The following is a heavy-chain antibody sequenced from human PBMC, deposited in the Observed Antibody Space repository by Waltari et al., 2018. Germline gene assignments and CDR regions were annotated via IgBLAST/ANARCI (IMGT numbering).Heavy chain of an antibody. Sequence: QVQLRESGPGLVKPSQTLSLTCSVSGGSISSGYYYWSWIRQPDGKGLEWIGRICTSGSTNYKASLKSRATISVDTSKNQFSLKRSSVTAADTAVYYCARGGWSRNWFDPWGQGILVTVSS. D-gene: IGHD1-26*01. CDR2: ICTSGST. CDR1: GGSISSGYYY. V-gene: IGHV4-61*02. J-gene: IGHJ5*02. CDR3: ARGGWSRNWFDP.